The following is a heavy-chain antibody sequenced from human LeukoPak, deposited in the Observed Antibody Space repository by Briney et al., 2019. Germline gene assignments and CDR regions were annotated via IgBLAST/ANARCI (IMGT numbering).Heavy chain of an antibody. J-gene: IGHJ4*02. V-gene: IGHV4-59*12. CDR3: AREEAAAGRGFDY. D-gene: IGHD6-13*01. CDR2: IYYSGST. CDR1: GGSISSYY. Sequence: SETLSLTCTVSGGSISSYYWSWIRQPPGKGLEWIGYIYYSGSTNYNPSLKSRVTISVDTSKNQFSLKLSSVTAADTAVYYCAREEAAAGRGFDYWGQGTLVTVSS.